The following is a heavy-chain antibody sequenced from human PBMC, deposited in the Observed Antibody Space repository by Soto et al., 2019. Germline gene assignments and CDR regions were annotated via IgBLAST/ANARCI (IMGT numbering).Heavy chain of an antibody. V-gene: IGHV1-46*04. CDR3: ARDYGERGSWFDP. CDR1: GYTFTSYY. D-gene: IGHD4-17*01. CDR2: INPSGGST. J-gene: IGHJ5*02. Sequence: QVQLVQSGAEVKKPGASVKVSCKASGYTFTSYYMHWVRQAPGQGLEWMGIINPSGGSTNYADSVKGRFTISRDNAKNSLYLQMNSLRAEDTAVYYCARDYGERGSWFDPWGQGTLVTVSS.